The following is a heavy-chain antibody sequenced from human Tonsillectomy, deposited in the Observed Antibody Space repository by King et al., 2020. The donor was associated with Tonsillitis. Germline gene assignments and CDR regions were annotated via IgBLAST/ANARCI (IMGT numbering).Heavy chain of an antibody. CDR2: IKQDGSEK. Sequence: VQLVESGGGLVQPGGSLRLSCAASGFTFSSYWMSWVRQAPGKGLEWVANIKQDGSEKYYVDSVKGRFTISRDNAKNSLYLQMNSLRAEDTAVYYCARDALRWGLPPYYFDYWGQGTLVTVSS. D-gene: IGHD1-26*01. CDR3: ARDALRWGLPPYYFDY. V-gene: IGHV3-7*01. J-gene: IGHJ4*02. CDR1: GFTFSSYW.